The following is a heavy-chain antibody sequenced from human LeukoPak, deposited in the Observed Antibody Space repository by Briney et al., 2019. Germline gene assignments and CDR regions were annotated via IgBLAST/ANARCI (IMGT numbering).Heavy chain of an antibody. J-gene: IGHJ4*02. CDR2: ISTSSSYI. CDR3: ARDPIAAATPDY. Sequence: PGGSLRLSCAASGFTFSSYSMNWVRQAPGKGLEWVSSISTSSSYIYYADSVKGRFTISRDNAKNSLYLQMNSLRAEDTAVYYCARDPIAAATPDYWGQGTWSPSPQ. CDR1: GFTFSSYS. V-gene: IGHV3-21*01. D-gene: IGHD6-13*01.